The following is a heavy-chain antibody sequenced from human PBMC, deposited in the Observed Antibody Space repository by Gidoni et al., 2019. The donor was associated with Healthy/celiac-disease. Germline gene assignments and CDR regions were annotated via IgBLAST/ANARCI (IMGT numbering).Heavy chain of an antibody. CDR3: AKDPVAGGHCSSTSCYHYYYGMDV. CDR2: ISYDGSNK. D-gene: IGHD2-2*01. J-gene: IGHJ6*02. Sequence: QVQLVESGGGVVQPGRSLRLSCAASGFTFSSSGMHWVRQAPGKGLEWVAVISYDGSNKYYADSVKGRFTISRDNSKNTLYLQMNSLRAEDTAVYYCAKDPVAGGHCSSTSCYHYYYGMDVWGQGTTVTVSS. V-gene: IGHV3-30*18. CDR1: GFTFSSSG.